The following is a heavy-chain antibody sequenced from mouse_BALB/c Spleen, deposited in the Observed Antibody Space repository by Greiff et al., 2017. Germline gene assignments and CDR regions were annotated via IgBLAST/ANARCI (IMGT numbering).Heavy chain of an antibody. D-gene: IGHD1-1*02. V-gene: IGHV5-17*02. J-gene: IGHJ4*01. Sequence: EVMLVESGGGLVQPGGSRKLSCAASGFTFSSFGMHWVRQAPGKGLEWVAYISSGSSTIYYADKVKGRFTISRDNPTNTLFLQMTSLRSEDTAMYYCARGTGREAMDYWGQGTSVTVSS. CDR1: GFTFSSFG. CDR2: ISSGSSTI. CDR3: ARGTGREAMDY.